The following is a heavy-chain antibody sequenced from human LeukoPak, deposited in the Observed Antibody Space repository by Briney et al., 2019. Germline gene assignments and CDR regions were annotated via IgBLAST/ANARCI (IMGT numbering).Heavy chain of an antibody. J-gene: IGHJ4*02. D-gene: IGHD2-15*01. CDR2: INPNSGGT. Sequence: ASVKVSCKASGYTFTGYYMHWVRQAPGQGLEWVGWINPNSGGTNYAQKFQGRVTMTRDTSISTAYMELSRLRSDDTAVYYCARSGKCSGGSCYRKHFDYWGQGTLVTVSS. CDR3: ARSGKCSGGSCYRKHFDY. CDR1: GYTFTGYY. V-gene: IGHV1-2*02.